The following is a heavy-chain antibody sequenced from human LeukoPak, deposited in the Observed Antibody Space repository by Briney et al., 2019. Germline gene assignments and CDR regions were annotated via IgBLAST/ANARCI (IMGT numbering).Heavy chain of an antibody. CDR2: IKQDGSEK. J-gene: IGHJ6*03. CDR3: ASGYYYYMDV. CDR1: GFTFSSYW. Sequence: GGSLRLSCAASGFTFSSYWMSWVRQAPGKGLEWVANIKQDGSEKYYVDSVKGRFTITRDNAKNSLYLQMNSLRAEETAVYYCASGYYYYMDVWGKGATVTVFS. V-gene: IGHV3-7*01.